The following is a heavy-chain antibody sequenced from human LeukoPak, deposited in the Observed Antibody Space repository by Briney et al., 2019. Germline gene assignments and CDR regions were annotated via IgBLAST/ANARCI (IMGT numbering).Heavy chain of an antibody. J-gene: IGHJ3*02. CDR3: AREVYYHRSGYLKAFGI. V-gene: IGHV4-59*01. CDR2: IYYTGST. Sequence: SETLSLTCTVSGGSISSYYWSWIRQPPGKGLEWMGYIYYTGSTSYNPSLKSRVTISVGTSKNQISLRLSSVTAADTAVYYCAREVYYHRSGYLKAFGIWGQGTMVTVSS. CDR1: GGSISSYY. D-gene: IGHD3-22*01.